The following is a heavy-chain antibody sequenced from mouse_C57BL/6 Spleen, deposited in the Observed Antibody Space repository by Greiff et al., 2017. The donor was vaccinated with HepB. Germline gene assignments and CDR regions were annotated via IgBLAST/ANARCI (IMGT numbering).Heavy chain of an antibody. CDR3: ARNLRDYYAMDY. V-gene: IGHV2-2*01. CDR2: IWSGGST. Sequence: VHLVESGPGLVQPSQSLSITCTVSGFSLTSYGVHWVRQSPGKGLEWLGVIWSGGSTDYNAAFISRLSISKDNSKSQVFFKMNSLQADDTAIYYCARNLRDYYAMDYWGQGTSVTVSS. J-gene: IGHJ4*01. D-gene: IGHD2-12*01. CDR1: GFSLTSYG.